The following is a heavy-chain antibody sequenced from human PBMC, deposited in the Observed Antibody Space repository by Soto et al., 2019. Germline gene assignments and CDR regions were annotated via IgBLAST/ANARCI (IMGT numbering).Heavy chain of an antibody. V-gene: IGHV1-8*01. Sequence: GASVKVSCKASGYTFTSYDINWVRQATGQGLEWMGWMNTNSGNKGYAQKFQGRVTMTMDTSISTVYMELNSLTSEDTAVYYCARVPGSLDPWGQGTLVTVSS. CDR1: GYTFTSYD. CDR3: ARVPGSLDP. D-gene: IGHD3-10*01. J-gene: IGHJ5*02. CDR2: MNTNSGNK.